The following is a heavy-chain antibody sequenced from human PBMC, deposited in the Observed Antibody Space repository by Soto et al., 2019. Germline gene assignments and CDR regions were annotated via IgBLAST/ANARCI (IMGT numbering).Heavy chain of an antibody. Sequence: QVQLQESGPGLVKPSETLSLTCTVSGGSIRDYYWSWFRQAPGKGLDWIGYVYYSGTTNYNPSLQSRVTMSVDTSKNQFSLKLSFVTAADTAVYYCARQAIDWGQGTLVTVSS. J-gene: IGHJ4*02. V-gene: IGHV4-59*08. CDR2: VYYSGTT. CDR3: ARQAID. CDR1: GGSIRDYY.